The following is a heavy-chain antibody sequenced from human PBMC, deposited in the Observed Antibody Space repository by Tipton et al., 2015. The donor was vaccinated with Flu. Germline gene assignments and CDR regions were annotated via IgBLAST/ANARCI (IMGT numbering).Heavy chain of an antibody. V-gene: IGHV4-61*02. J-gene: IGHJ4*02. CDR3: ARDRIAVRGGSAGGL. CDR1: GGPISSGNYY. Sequence: TLSLTCSVSGGPISSGNYYWTWIRQPAGKGLEWIGRIYTSGTTNYNPSLKSRVTISVDTSKNQISLQLTSATAADTAFYYCARDRIAVRGGSAGGLWGQGTLVTVSS. D-gene: IGHD3-10*01. CDR2: IYTSGTT.